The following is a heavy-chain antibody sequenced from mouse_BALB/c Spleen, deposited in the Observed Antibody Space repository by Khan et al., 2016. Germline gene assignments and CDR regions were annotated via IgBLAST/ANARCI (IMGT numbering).Heavy chain of an antibody. Sequence: EVQLQESGPGLVKPSQSLSLTCTVTGYSITSEYAWNWIRQFPGNKLEWMGYISYSGSTSYNPSLKSRISITRDTSKNQFFLQLNSVTTEDTATYYCARWEITTLYDMDYWGQGTSVTVSS. J-gene: IGHJ4*01. V-gene: IGHV3-2*02. CDR2: ISYSGST. D-gene: IGHD2-4*01. CDR3: ARWEITTLYDMDY. CDR1: GYSITSEYA.